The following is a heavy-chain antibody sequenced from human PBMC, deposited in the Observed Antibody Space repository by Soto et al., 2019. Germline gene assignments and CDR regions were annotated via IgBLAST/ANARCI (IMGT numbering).Heavy chain of an antibody. J-gene: IGHJ4*02. CDR1: GFTFSSYG. V-gene: IGHV3-30*18. Sequence: QVQLVESGGGVVQPGRSLRLSCAASGFTFSSYGIHWVRQAPGKGLEWVAVISYDGSNKYYADSVKGRFTISRDNSKNTLYLQMNSLRAEDTAVYYCAKGGWSSGWSYFDYWGQGTLVTVSS. CDR3: AKGGWSSGWSYFDY. CDR2: ISYDGSNK. D-gene: IGHD6-19*01.